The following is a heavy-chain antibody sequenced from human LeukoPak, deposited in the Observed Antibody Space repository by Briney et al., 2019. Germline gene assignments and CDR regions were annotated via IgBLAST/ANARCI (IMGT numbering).Heavy chain of an antibody. CDR2: ISYDGSNK. CDR3: AKGQSGGASPDY. D-gene: IGHD1-26*01. CDR1: GFTFSSYG. V-gene: IGHV3-30*18. J-gene: IGHJ4*02. Sequence: GGSLRLSCAASGFTFSSYGMHWVRQAPGKGLEWVAVISYDGSNKYYADSVKGRFTISRDNSKNTLYLQMNSLRAEDTAVYYCAKGQSGGASPDYWGQGTLVTVSS.